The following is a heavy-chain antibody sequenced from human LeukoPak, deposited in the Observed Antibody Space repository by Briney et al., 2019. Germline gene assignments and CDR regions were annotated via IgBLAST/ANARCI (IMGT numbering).Heavy chain of an antibody. D-gene: IGHD6-6*01. CDR2: ISSSSSTI. V-gene: IGHV3-11*04. Sequence: GGSLILSCAASEFTFSDYYMSWIRQAPGKGLEWVSYISSSSSTIYYADSVKGRFTISRDNAKNSLYLQMNSLRAEDTAVYYCARGMEAARRGYWGQGTLVTVSS. CDR1: EFTFSDYY. J-gene: IGHJ4*02. CDR3: ARGMEAARRGY.